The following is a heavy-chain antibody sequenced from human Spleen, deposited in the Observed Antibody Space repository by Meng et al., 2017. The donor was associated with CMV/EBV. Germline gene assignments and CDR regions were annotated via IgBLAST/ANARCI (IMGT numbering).Heavy chain of an antibody. V-gene: IGHV1-8*01. CDR2: MNPHSGHT. J-gene: IGHJ6*02. D-gene: IGHD6-13*01. CDR3: TRGGYWVDGMDV. Sequence: ASVKVSCKASGYTFTSYDINWVRQATGQGLEWMGWMNPHSGHTGYAQKVQGRVTMTRNNSISTAYMELSSLRSEHTAVYYCTRGGYWVDGMDVWGRGTTVTVSS. CDR1: GYTFTSYD.